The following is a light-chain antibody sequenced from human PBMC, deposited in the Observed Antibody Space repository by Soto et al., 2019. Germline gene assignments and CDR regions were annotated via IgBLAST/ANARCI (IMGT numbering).Light chain of an antibody. Sequence: NVLTQSPGTLSLSPGERATLSCRASQSVSSNLAWYQQKPGQAPRLLIYGASTRATGIPARFSGSGSGTEFTLTISSLQSEDFAVYYCQQYNNWPRTFGQGTKGDIK. CDR3: QQYNNWPRT. V-gene: IGKV3-15*01. CDR1: QSVSSN. J-gene: IGKJ1*01. CDR2: GAS.